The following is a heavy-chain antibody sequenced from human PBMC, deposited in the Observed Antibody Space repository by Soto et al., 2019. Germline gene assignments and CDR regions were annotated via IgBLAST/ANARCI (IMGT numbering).Heavy chain of an antibody. V-gene: IGHV4-4*03. J-gene: IGHJ4*02. CDR2: IYHSGST. Sequence: PETLSLTSAVSGGSISSSNWWSWVRQPPGKGLEWFGVIYHSGSTYYPPSLKSRVTMSVDKSQNKFSLKLSSVTAADTAVYYCARVGIAVAGTIFDYWGQGTLVTVSS. CDR3: ARVGIAVAGTIFDY. CDR1: GGSISSSNW. D-gene: IGHD6-19*01.